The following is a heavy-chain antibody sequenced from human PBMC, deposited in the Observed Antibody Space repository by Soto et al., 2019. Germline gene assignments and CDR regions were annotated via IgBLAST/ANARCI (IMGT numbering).Heavy chain of an antibody. V-gene: IGHV1-69*01. D-gene: IGHD3-10*01. CDR2: IIPIYGTA. CDR3: ARHRGNGSGRSEFDY. CDR1: GGTFSSYA. Sequence: QVQLVQSGAEVKKPGSSVKVSCKASGGTFSSYAISWVRQAPGQGLEWMGGIIPIYGTANYAQKFQGRVTITADESTGTAYMEVSSLRSEDTAVYYCARHRGNGSGRSEFDYWGQGTLVTVSS. J-gene: IGHJ4*02.